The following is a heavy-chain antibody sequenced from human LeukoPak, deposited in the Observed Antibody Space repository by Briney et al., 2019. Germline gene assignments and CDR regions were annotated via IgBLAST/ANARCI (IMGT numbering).Heavy chain of an antibody. V-gene: IGHV4-30-4*01. D-gene: IGHD3-22*01. CDR2: MYYSGST. J-gene: IGHJ5*02. Sequence: SETLSLTCTVSGGSISSGDYYWSWIRQPPGKGLEWTAYMYYSGSTYYNPSLKSRVTMSADTSKNQLSLKLSSVTAAATAVYYCARPYYYDSRIDPWGQGILVTVSS. CDR3: ARPYYYDSRIDP. CDR1: GGSISSGDYY.